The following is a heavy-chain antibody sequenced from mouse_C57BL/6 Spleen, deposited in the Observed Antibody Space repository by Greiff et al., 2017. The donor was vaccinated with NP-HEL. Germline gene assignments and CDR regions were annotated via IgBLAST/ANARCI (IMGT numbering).Heavy chain of an antibody. J-gene: IGHJ2*01. Sequence: QVQLQQPGAELVKPGASVKMSCKASGYTFTSYWITWVKQRPGQGLEWIGDIYPGSGSTNYNEKFKSKTTLTVDTSSSTAYMQLSSLTSEDSAVYYCAREGGYGSTPFDYWGQGTTLTVSS. CDR1: GYTFTSYW. CDR3: AREGGYGSTPFDY. D-gene: IGHD1-1*01. V-gene: IGHV1-55*01. CDR2: IYPGSGST.